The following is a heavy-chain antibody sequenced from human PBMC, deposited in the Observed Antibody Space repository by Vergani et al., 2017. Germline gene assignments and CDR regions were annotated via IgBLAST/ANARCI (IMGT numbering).Heavy chain of an antibody. J-gene: IGHJ4*02. D-gene: IGHD6-6*01. Sequence: QVQLVQSGAEVKKPGASVKVSCKASGYTFTSYYMHWVRQAPGQGLEWMGIINPSGGSPSYAQKFQGRVTMTRDTSTSTVYMELSSLRSEDTAVYYCARAAGIAARPDYWGQGTLVTVSS. CDR2: INPSGGSP. V-gene: IGHV1-46*01. CDR3: ARAAGIAARPDY. CDR1: GYTFTSYY.